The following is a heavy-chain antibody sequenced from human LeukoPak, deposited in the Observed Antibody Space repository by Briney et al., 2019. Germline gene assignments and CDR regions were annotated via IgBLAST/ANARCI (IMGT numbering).Heavy chain of an antibody. J-gene: IGHJ4*02. V-gene: IGHV1-2*06. D-gene: IGHD6-6*01. CDR1: GYTFTGYY. Sequence: GASVKVSCKASGYTFTGYYMHWVRQAPGQGLEWMGRINPNSGGTNYAQKFQGRVTMTRGTSISTAYMELSRLRSDDTAVYYCARGVRASGSSAVLFDYWGQGTLVTVSS. CDR2: INPNSGGT. CDR3: ARGVRASGSSAVLFDY.